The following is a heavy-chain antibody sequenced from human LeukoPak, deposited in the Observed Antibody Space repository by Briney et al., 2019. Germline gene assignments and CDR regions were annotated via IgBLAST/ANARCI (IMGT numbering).Heavy chain of an antibody. V-gene: IGHV4-61*01. CDR1: GDSVSSGSYY. CDR2: IYYSGST. CDR3: ARLSLYCGGDCYPGPVGY. J-gene: IGHJ4*02. Sequence: SETLSLTCTVSGDSVSSGSYYWSWIRQPPGKGLEWIGYIYYSGSTNYNPSLKSRVTISVDTSKNQFSLKLSSVTAADTAVYYCARLSLYCGGDCYPGPVGYWGQGTLVTVSS. D-gene: IGHD2-21*02.